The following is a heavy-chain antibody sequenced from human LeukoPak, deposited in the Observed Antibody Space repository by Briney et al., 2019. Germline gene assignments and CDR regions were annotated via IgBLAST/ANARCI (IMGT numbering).Heavy chain of an antibody. J-gene: IGHJ5*02. CDR2: ISSSSSYI. D-gene: IGHD3-3*01. CDR3: ARDSEVQYYDFWSGSFAFDT. CDR1: GVTFSSYS. V-gene: IGHV3-21*01. Sequence: GGSLRLACTASGVTFSSYSMNWVPQAPGKGLEWVSSISSSSSYIYYADSVKGRFTISRDNAKNSLYLQMNSLRAEDTAVYYCARDSEVQYYDFWSGSFAFDTWGQGTLVTVSS.